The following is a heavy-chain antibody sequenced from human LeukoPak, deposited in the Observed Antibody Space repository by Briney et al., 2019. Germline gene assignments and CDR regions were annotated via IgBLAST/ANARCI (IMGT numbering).Heavy chain of an antibody. Sequence: AASVKLSCKASGGTFSSYAISWVRQAPGQGLEWMGRIIPIFGTANYAQKFQGRVTIATDESTSTPYMELSSLRSEDTAVYYCARGGSRGENYFDYWGQGTLVTVSS. CDR1: GGTFSSYA. V-gene: IGHV1-69*05. CDR3: ARGGSRGENYFDY. CDR2: IIPIFGTA. D-gene: IGHD6-13*01. J-gene: IGHJ4*02.